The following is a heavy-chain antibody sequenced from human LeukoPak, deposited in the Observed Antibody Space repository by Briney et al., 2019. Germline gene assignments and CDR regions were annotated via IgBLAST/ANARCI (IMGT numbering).Heavy chain of an antibody. D-gene: IGHD6-19*01. CDR1: GFTFDDYA. CDR2: ISWNSGSI. CDR3: AKDLSSGWYGDAFDI. Sequence: GGSLRLSCAASGFTFDDYAVHWVRQAPGKGLEWVSGISWNSGSIGYADSVKGRFTISRDNAKNSLYLQMNSLRAEDTALYYCAKDLSSGWYGDAFDIWGQGIMVTVSS. J-gene: IGHJ3*02. V-gene: IGHV3-9*01.